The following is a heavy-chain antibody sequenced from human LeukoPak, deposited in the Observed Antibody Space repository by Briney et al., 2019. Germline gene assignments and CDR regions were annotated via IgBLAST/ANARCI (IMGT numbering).Heavy chain of an antibody. CDR1: GYTFTGYY. CDR3: ATFRHYYDSSGYYHNWFDP. V-gene: IGHV1-2*02. Sequence: ASVKVSCKASGYTFTGYYMHWVRQAPGQGLEWMGWINPNSGGTNYAQKFQGRVTMTRDTSISTAYMELSSLRSEDTAVYYCATFRHYYDSSGYYHNWFDPWGQGTLVTVSS. D-gene: IGHD3-22*01. J-gene: IGHJ5*02. CDR2: INPNSGGT.